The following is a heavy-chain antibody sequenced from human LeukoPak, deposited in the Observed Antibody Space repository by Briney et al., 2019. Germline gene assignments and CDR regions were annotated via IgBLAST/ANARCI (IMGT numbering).Heavy chain of an antibody. CDR3: ARRSTVTNAFDI. CDR2: IDPSDSYT. Sequence: PGESLKISCKGSGYSFTSYWISWVRQMPGKGMEWMGRIDPSDSYTNYSPSFQGHVTISADKSISTAYPQWSSLKASDTAMYYCARRSTVTNAFDIWGQGTMVTVSS. V-gene: IGHV5-10-1*01. CDR1: GYSFTSYW. D-gene: IGHD4-17*01. J-gene: IGHJ3*02.